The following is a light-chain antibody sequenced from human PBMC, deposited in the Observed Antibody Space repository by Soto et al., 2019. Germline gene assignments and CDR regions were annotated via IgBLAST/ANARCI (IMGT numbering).Light chain of an antibody. V-gene: IGLV2-14*01. CDR1: SSDDGGHNY. CDR3: SSYTSGSTLV. CDR2: EVS. Sequence: VLTQPSSVSGSPGQTLTFSCTGTSSDDGGHNYVSWYQQHPGKAPTLMIYEVSSRHSGVSNRYSCSKCGSRASLTTSGLHAEDEAHYYGSSYTSGSTLVFGTGTKVAGL. J-gene: IGLJ1*01.